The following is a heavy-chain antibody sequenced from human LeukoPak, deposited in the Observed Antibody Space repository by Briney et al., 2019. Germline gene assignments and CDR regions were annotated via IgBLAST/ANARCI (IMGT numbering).Heavy chain of an antibody. Sequence: SETLSLTCAVSGYSLSSGYYWGWIRQPPGKGLEWIGSIYHSGSTYYNPSLKSRVTISVDTSKNQFSLKLSSVTAADTAVYYCARHRYCSSTSCYRGYFDYWGQGTLVTVSS. J-gene: IGHJ4*02. CDR1: GYSLSSGYY. D-gene: IGHD2-2*01. V-gene: IGHV4-38-2*01. CDR2: IYHSGST. CDR3: ARHRYCSSTSCYRGYFDY.